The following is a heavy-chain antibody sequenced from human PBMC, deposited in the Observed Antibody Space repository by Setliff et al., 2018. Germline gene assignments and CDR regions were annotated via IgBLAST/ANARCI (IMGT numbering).Heavy chain of an antibody. Sequence: GASVKVSCKASGYTFTSYYMHWVRQAPGQGLEWMGRINPNSGGTNYAQKLQGRVTMTTDTSTSTAYMELRSLRSDDTAVYYCARGYRGYYNFCSGSQGANWFDPWGQGTLVTVSS. J-gene: IGHJ5*02. V-gene: IGHV1-2*06. CDR1: GYTFTSYY. D-gene: IGHD3-3*01. CDR2: INPNSGGT. CDR3: ARGYRGYYNFCSGSQGANWFDP.